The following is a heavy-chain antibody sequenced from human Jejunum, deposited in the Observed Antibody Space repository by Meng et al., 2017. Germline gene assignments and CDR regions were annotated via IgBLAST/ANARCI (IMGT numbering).Heavy chain of an antibody. Sequence: GGSLRLSCAASGFTFSTHSMHWVRQVPGKGLVWVSRITSDGSLITYADSVKGRFTTSRDNANNMLYLQMNSLRVDDTAVYYCARGAGYSPADWGQGTLVTVSS. CDR3: ARGAGYSPAD. CDR1: GFTFSTHS. V-gene: IGHV3-74*03. J-gene: IGHJ4*02. D-gene: IGHD5-18*01. CDR2: ITSDGSLI.